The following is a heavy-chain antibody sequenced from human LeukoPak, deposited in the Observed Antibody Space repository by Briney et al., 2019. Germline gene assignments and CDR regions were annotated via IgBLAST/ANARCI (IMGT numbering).Heavy chain of an antibody. CDR2: INSNGGGT. D-gene: IGHD2-21*02. Sequence: GGSLRLSCAATGFTFNTYCMNWVRQPPGKGLEWISSINSNGGGTYYADSVNGLFTISRDNANNFPYLQLSILTAEDAVLYYCAKHMRATDTYSFFGLDVWGQGTTVTVSS. J-gene: IGHJ6*02. CDR3: AKHMRATDTYSFFGLDV. CDR1: GFTFNTYC. V-gene: IGHV3-9*01.